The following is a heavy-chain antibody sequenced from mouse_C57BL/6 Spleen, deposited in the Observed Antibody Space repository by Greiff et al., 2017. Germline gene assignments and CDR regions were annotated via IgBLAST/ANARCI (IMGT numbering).Heavy chain of an antibody. J-gene: IGHJ3*01. CDR2: IDPNNGGT. CDR1: GYTFTDYY. V-gene: IGHV1-26*01. CDR3: ARGRSWGAY. Sequence: VQLQQSVPELVKPGASVKISCTASGYTFTDYYMNWVKQSHGQSLEWIGEIDPNNGGTSYNQKFKGKATLTVDKSSSTAYMELRSLTSEDAAVYYCARGRSWGAYWGQGTLVTVSA.